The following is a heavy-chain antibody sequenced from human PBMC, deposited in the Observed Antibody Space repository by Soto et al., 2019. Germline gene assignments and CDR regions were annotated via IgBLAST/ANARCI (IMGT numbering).Heavy chain of an antibody. CDR3: AGVLLLWFGELKGDFHY. CDR2: IYYSGST. Sequence: SETLSLTCTVSGGSISSSSYYWGWIRQPPGKGLEWIGSIYYSGSTYYNPSLKSRVTISVDTSKNQFSLKLSSVTAADTAVYYCAGVLLLWFGELKGDFHYWGQGTLVTVSS. D-gene: IGHD3-10*01. CDR1: GGSISSSSYY. V-gene: IGHV4-39*01. J-gene: IGHJ4*02.